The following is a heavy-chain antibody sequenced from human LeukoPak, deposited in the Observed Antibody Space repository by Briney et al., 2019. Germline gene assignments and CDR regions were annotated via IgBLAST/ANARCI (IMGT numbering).Heavy chain of an antibody. Sequence: AGGSLRLSCAASGFTFSDYYMSWIRHAPGKGLEWVSYISSSGSTIYYADSVKGRFTISRDNAKNSLYLQMNSLRAEDTAVYYCARDSEIFGVVIPPIFDYWGQGTLVTVSS. J-gene: IGHJ4*02. D-gene: IGHD3-3*01. CDR3: ARDSEIFGVVIPPIFDY. V-gene: IGHV3-11*04. CDR2: ISSSGSTI. CDR1: GFTFSDYY.